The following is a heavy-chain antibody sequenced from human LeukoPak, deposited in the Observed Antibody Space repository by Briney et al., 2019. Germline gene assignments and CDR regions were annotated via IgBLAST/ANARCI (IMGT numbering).Heavy chain of an antibody. D-gene: IGHD1-26*01. J-gene: IGHJ4*02. V-gene: IGHV4-39*01. CDR1: GVSISSSSYY. Sequence: RSAETLSLTCTVSGVSISSSSYYWGWIRQPPGKGLEWIGEINHSGSTNYNPSLKSRVTISVDTSKNQFSLKLSSVTAADTAVYYCARHRARYPTKSGSYPKRGYFDYWGQGTLVTVSS. CDR2: INHSGST. CDR3: ARHRARYPTKSGSYPKRGYFDY.